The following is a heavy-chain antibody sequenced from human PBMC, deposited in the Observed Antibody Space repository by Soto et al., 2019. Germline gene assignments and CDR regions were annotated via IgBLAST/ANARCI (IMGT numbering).Heavy chain of an antibody. D-gene: IGHD6-25*01. CDR1: GYTFTTYV. J-gene: IGHJ4*02. V-gene: IGHV1-8*01. Sequence: GASVKVSCKASGYTFTTYVISWVRQAAGQGLEWMGWMNPYSGNTGYAQKFQGRVTVTRNTSISTVYMELSGLRPDDTAVYYCARRKERSGPHYFDYWGQGSQVTVSS. CDR2: MNPYSGNT. CDR3: ARRKERSGPHYFDY.